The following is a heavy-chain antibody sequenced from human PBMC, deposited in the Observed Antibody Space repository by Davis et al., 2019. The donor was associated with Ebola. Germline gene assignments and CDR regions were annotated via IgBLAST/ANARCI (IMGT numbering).Heavy chain of an antibody. J-gene: IGHJ4*02. Sequence: GGSLRLSCAASEFTVSSNYMAWVRQAPGKGLEWVSVIYSGGKTYYADSVKGRFSISRDNSKNTLYLQMSSLRAEDTAVYYCARGVEMATIDIDYWDQGTLVTVSS. CDR3: ARGVEMATIDIDY. CDR1: EFTVSSNY. D-gene: IGHD5-24*01. V-gene: IGHV3-66*01. CDR2: IYSGGKT.